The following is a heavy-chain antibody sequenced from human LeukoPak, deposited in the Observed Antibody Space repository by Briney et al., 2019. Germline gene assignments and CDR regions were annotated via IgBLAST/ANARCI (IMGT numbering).Heavy chain of an antibody. J-gene: IGHJ4*02. D-gene: IGHD3-10*01. CDR3: TRDGEGASHF. V-gene: IGHV3-30-3*01. CDR1: GFTFSSYA. Sequence: QPGRSLRLSCAASGFTFSSYAMHWVRQAPGKGLEWVAVISYDGSNKYYADSVKGRFTISRDNSKNTLYLQMNSLRVDDTAIYYCTRDGEGASHFWGQGTLVTASS. CDR2: ISYDGSNK.